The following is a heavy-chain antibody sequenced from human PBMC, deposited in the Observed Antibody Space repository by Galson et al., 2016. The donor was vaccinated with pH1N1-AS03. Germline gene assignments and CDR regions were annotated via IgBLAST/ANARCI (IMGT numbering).Heavy chain of an antibody. Sequence: SVKVSCKASGYTFTNHAIHWVRRAPGQSLEWMGWISAGSGDTRYSQKLQGRVTITRETYASTAYMELSSRTSEDTAVYYCVREDRYGDFFYFDYWGQGSLVTVSS. J-gene: IGHJ4*02. CDR2: ISAGSGDT. D-gene: IGHD4-17*01. CDR3: VREDRYGDFFYFDY. CDR1: GYTFTNHA. V-gene: IGHV1-3*01.